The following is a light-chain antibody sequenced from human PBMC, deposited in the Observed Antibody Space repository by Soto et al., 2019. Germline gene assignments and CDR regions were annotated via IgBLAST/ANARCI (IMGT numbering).Light chain of an antibody. J-gene: IGKJ2*01. V-gene: IGKV1-9*01. CDR2: SAS. Sequence: DIQLTQSPSFLSASVGDRVTITCRASQGVSNYLAWYQQKPGKAPKLLIYSASTLQSGVPSRFSGSGSGTEFALTIGSLQPEDFATYYCQQLNSYPPYTFGQGTQLEIK. CDR3: QQLNSYPPYT. CDR1: QGVSNY.